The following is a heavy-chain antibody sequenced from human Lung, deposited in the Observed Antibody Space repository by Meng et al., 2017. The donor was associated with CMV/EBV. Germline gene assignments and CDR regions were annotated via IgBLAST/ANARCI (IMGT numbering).Heavy chain of an antibody. CDR2: IYVSKNT. J-gene: IGHJ3*01. V-gene: IGHV4-61*01. D-gene: IGHD3-9*01. Sequence: SETLSLTCTVSGVSVTYNSYYWSWIRQSPGKGLEWIGYIYVSKNTKYNPSLQSRVTMSVDTTKNQVFLKLSSVTAADTAVYYCARDRAWLGRGSFDFWGQGTXVTGSS. CDR3: ARDRAWLGRGSFDF. CDR1: GVSVTYNSYY.